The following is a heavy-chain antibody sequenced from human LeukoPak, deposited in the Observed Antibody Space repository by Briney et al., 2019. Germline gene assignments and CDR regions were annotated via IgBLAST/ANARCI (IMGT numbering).Heavy chain of an antibody. Sequence: KTGGSLRLSCAASGFTFSSYSMNWVRQAPGKGLEWVSSISSSSSYIYYADPVKGRFTISRDNAKNSLYLQMNSLRAEDTAVYYCARARGKQLPSLYYYYYYMDVWGKGTTVTVSS. CDR1: GFTFSSYS. D-gene: IGHD6-6*01. V-gene: IGHV3-21*01. CDR3: ARARGKQLPSLYYYYYYMDV. J-gene: IGHJ6*03. CDR2: ISSSSSYI.